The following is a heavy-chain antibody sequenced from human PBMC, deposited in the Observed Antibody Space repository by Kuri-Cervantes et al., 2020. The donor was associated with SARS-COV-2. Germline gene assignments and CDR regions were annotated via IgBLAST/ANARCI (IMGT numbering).Heavy chain of an antibody. V-gene: IGHV3-30-3*01. CDR2: ISYDGSNK. CDR3: ARHHPKYGSRSYTNDAFDV. CDR1: GFTFSTYA. D-gene: IGHD3-10*01. J-gene: IGHJ3*01. Sequence: GESLKISCAASGFTFSTYAMHWVRQAPGKGLEWVAVISYDGSNKYYADSVKGRFTISRDNSKNTLYLQMNSLRPEDSALYYCARHHPKYGSRSYTNDAFDVRGQGTMVTVSS.